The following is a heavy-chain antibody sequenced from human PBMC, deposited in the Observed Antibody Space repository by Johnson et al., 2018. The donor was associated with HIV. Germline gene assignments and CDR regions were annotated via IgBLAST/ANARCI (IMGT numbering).Heavy chain of an antibody. V-gene: IGHV3-23*04. CDR3: ASGRNYVDAFDI. Sequence: VQLVESGGGLVQPGGSLRLACAASGFTFSSYAMSWVRQASGKGLQWVSSISGSGGRTYYADSVKGRFTISRDNYKNTLYLQMNSLGAEDTAVFYCASGRNYVDAFDIWGQGTMVTVSS. J-gene: IGHJ3*02. CDR1: GFTFSSYA. CDR2: ISGSGGRT. D-gene: IGHD1-7*01.